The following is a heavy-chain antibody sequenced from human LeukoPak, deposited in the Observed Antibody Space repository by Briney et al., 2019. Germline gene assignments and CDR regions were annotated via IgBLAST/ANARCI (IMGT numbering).Heavy chain of an antibody. Sequence: SETLSLTCTVSGGSISSSSYYWGWIRQPPGKGLEWIGSIYYSGSTYYNPSLKSRVTVSVDTSKNQFSLKLSSVTAADTAVYYCASGYCTNGVCPIDYWGQGTLVTVSS. CDR3: ASGYCTNGVCPIDY. D-gene: IGHD2-8*01. CDR1: GGSISSSSYY. V-gene: IGHV4-39*07. J-gene: IGHJ4*02. CDR2: IYYSGST.